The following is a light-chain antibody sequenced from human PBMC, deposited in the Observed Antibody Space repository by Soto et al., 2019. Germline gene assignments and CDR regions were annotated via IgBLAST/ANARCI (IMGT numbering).Light chain of an antibody. CDR1: SSDVGSYNL. V-gene: IGLV2-23*01. CDR3: CSYAGSWV. J-gene: IGLJ3*02. CDR2: EGS. Sequence: SALTQPASVSGSPGQSITISCTGTSSDVGSYNLVSWYQQHPGKAPKLMIYEGSKRPSGVSNRFSGSKSGNTASLTISGLQAEDEADYYCCSYAGSWVFSGGTKVTVL.